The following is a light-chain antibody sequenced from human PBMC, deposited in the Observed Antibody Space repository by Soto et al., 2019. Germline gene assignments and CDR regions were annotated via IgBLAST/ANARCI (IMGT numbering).Light chain of an antibody. J-gene: IGKJ1*01. Sequence: DIQMTQSPSSLSASVGDRVTITCRASQSIGSCLAWYQQKPGKAPKFLMYTASNLESGVPSRFSGSGSGTDFTLTISSLQPEDFATYYCQQSDSYPWTFGQGTKVELK. CDR3: QQSDSYPWT. V-gene: IGKV1-5*03. CDR2: TAS. CDR1: QSIGSC.